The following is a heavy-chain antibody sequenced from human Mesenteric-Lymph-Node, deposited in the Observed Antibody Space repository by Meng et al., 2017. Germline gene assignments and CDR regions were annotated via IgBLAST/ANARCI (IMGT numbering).Heavy chain of an antibody. CDR3: ARGPTTYFDY. D-gene: IGHD4-17*01. CDR2: IYYSGST. V-gene: IGHV4-34*01. Sequence: QVQPQQWGAGLVKPSETLSLTCAFDGGSFSGYYWSWIRQPPGKGLEWIGYIYYSGSTYYNPSLKSRVTISVDTSKNQFSLKLSSVTAADTAVYYCARGPTTYFDYWGQGTLVTVSS. CDR1: GGSFSGYY. J-gene: IGHJ4*02.